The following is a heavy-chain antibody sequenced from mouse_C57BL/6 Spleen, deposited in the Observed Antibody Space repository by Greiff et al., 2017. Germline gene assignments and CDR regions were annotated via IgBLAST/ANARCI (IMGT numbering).Heavy chain of an antibody. D-gene: IGHD4-1*01. CDR2: INPSTGGT. Sequence: VQLQQSGPELVKPGASVKISCKASGYSFTGYYMNWVKQSPEKSLEWIGEINPSTGGTTYNQKFKAKATLTVDKSSSTAYMQLKSLTSEDSAVXYCARSNLGYYFDYWGPGTTLTVSS. CDR3: ARSNLGYYFDY. J-gene: IGHJ2*01. V-gene: IGHV1-42*01. CDR1: GYSFTGYY.